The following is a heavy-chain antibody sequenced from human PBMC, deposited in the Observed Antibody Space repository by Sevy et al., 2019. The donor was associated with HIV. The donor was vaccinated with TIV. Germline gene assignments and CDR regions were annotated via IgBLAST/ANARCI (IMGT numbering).Heavy chain of an antibody. V-gene: IGHV3-30*04. J-gene: IGHJ6*02. Sequence: GGSLRLSCAASGFTFSSYAMHWVRQAPGKGLEWVAVISYDGSNKYYADSVKGRFTISRDNSKNTLYLQMNSLRAEDTAVYYCARGAGYCSSTSCYRFGGMDVWGQGTTATVSS. CDR2: ISYDGSNK. D-gene: IGHD2-2*01. CDR1: GFTFSSYA. CDR3: ARGAGYCSSTSCYRFGGMDV.